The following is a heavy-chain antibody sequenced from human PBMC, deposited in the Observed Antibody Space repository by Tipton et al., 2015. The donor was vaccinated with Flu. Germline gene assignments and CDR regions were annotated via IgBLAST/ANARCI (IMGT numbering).Heavy chain of an antibody. J-gene: IGHJ3*02. CDR3: VRDVYGTDAFEI. Sequence: LSCTVSGGSISSGGHYWSWIRQHPGKGLEWIGYMYYSGSTYYNPSLKSRVTISVDTSKNQFSLKLSSVTAADTAVYYCVRDVYGTDAFEIWGQGTKVTVSS. V-gene: IGHV4-31*03. CDR1: GGSISSGGHY. D-gene: IGHD2-8*01. CDR2: MYYSGST.